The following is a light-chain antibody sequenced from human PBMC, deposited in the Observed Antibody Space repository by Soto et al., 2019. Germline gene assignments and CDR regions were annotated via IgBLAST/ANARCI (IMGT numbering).Light chain of an antibody. Sequence: DIQMTQSPSTLSVSVGDRVTITCRASQSFSNRLAWYQQKPGQAPKLLIYDASTRATGIPARFSGSGSGTEVTLTISSLQSEDFAVYYCQQYNNWPPWTFGQGTKVEIK. J-gene: IGKJ1*01. CDR3: QQYNNWPPWT. CDR2: DAS. CDR1: QSFSNR. V-gene: IGKV3-15*01.